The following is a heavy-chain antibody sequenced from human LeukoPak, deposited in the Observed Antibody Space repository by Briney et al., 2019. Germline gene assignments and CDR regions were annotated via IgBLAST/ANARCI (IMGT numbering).Heavy chain of an antibody. J-gene: IGHJ3*01. Sequence: SETLSLTCAVKGVSVTDYDWSWIRQPPGKGLEWIGEISRSGRTNYNASLERRLTISVGTSKTEFSLRLTSVTVADTATYYCAKVSFDSRGHDAFDHWGQGTTVIVS. CDR2: ISRSGRT. D-gene: IGHD3-22*01. CDR3: AKVSFDSRGHDAFDH. V-gene: IGHV4-34*01. CDR1: GVSVTDYD.